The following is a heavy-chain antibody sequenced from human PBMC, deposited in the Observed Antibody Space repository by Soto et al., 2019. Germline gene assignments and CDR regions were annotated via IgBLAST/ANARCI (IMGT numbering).Heavy chain of an antibody. CDR1: CFSISDYA. J-gene: IGHJ4*02. V-gene: IGHV3-23*01. Sequence: VGSLRLSCSASCFSISDYAMSWVRQGPGKGLEWVSSISDSGTKTFYADSVKGRFAISRDTSKNTVYMQMNNLRVGDTALYYCAKDGIRKDDYWGQGTVVTVSS. CDR2: ISDSGTKT. CDR3: AKDGIRKDDY.